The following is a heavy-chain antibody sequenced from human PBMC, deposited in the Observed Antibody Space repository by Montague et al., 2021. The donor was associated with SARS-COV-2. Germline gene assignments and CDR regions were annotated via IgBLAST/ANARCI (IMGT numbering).Heavy chain of an antibody. Sequence: SETLSLTCTVSGGFISDSYYWAWIRQAPGKGLEWLGSLYRSGSVXSNPSLKSRVSISVDKSKNHFSLRLTSATAAETAVYYCVRGAEEAHFAMDVWGQGTTVTVSS. CDR3: VRGAEEAHFAMDV. V-gene: IGHV4-39*02. CDR2: LYRSGSV. CDR1: GGFISDSYY. D-gene: IGHD3-10*01. J-gene: IGHJ6*02.